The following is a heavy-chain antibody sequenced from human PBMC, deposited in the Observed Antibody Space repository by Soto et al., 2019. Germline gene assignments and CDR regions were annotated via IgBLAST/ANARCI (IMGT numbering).Heavy chain of an antibody. D-gene: IGHD3-16*02. V-gene: IGHV1-8*01. J-gene: IGHJ3*02. CDR2: MNPNSGNT. Sequence: ASVKVSCKASGYTFTSYDINWVRQATGQGLEWMGWMNPNSGNTGYAQKFQGRVTMTRNTSISTAYMELSSLRSEDTAVYYCARVAGGSYRYIVAFDIWGQGTTVTVS. CDR1: GYTFTSYD. CDR3: ARVAGGSYRYIVAFDI.